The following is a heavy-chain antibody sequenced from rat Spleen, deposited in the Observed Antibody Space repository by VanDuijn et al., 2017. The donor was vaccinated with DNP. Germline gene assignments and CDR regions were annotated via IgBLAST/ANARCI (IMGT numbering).Heavy chain of an antibody. CDR1: GFNFNDYW. D-gene: IGHD1-6*01. CDR3: ARGVYYGSSWAFDY. Sequence: EVKLVESGGGLVQPGRSLKLSCAASGFNFNDYWMGWVRQAPKKGLEWVATIIYDGSPTYYRDSVKGRFTVSRDNARSTLYLQMDSLQTEDTATYYCARGVYYGSSWAFDYWGQGVMVTVSS. J-gene: IGHJ2*01. CDR2: IIYDGSPT. V-gene: IGHV5-7*01.